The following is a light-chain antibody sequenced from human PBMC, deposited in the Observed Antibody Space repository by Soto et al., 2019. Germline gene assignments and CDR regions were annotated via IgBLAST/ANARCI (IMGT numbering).Light chain of an antibody. J-gene: IGKJ4*01. Sequence: EIVMTQSPATLSVSPGERVTLSCRASQSVSSSLAWYQQKPGQSPRLLIYGASTRATGIPARFSGSGSGTDFTLTISSLQSEDFAVSYCQQYTNWLTFGGGTKVEIK. CDR1: QSVSSS. V-gene: IGKV3-15*01. CDR2: GAS. CDR3: QQYTNWLT.